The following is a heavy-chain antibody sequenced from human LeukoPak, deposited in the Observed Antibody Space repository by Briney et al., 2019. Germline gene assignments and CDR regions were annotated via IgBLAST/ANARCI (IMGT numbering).Heavy chain of an antibody. CDR1: GYTFTSYG. CDR3: ARGAPLNEVAALY. D-gene: IGHD6-25*01. Sequence: GASVKVSCKTSGYTFTSYGISWVRQAPGQGLEWMGWISTYNGDTNYAQNVQGRATMTTDTSTSTAYMELRSLRSDDTAVYYCARGAPLNEVAALYWGQGTLVTVSS. V-gene: IGHV1-18*01. CDR2: ISTYNGDT. J-gene: IGHJ4*02.